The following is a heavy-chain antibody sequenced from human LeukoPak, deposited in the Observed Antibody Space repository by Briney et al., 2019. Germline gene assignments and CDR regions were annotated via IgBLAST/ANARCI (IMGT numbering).Heavy chain of an antibody. CDR3: AKDIQLSA. J-gene: IGHJ3*01. Sequence: PGGSLRLSCAASGFNFNDAAMTWVRQAPGKGLEWVSLIASSGRNTYYTGSVRGRFTISRDNSKKTLSLQMNSLRVEDTAIYYCAKDIQLSAWGLGTMVTVSS. CDR1: GFNFNDAA. CDR2: IASSGRNT. D-gene: IGHD5-24*01. V-gene: IGHV3-23*01.